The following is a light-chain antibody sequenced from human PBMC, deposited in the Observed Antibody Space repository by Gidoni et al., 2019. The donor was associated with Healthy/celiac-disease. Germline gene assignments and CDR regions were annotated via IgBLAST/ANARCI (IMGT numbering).Light chain of an antibody. V-gene: IGKV3-20*01. CDR3: QQYGSSPPVT. CDR2: GAS. J-gene: IGKJ2*01. Sequence: ELLFTPSPGTLSLSPGERATLSCRASQRVSSSYLAWYQQKPGQAPRLLIYGASSRATGIPDRVSGSGSGTDFTLTISRLEPEDFAVYYCQQYGSSPPVTFGQXTKLEIK. CDR1: QRVSSSY.